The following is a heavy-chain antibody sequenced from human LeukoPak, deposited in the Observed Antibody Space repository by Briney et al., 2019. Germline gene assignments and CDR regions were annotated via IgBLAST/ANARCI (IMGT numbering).Heavy chain of an antibody. Sequence: SETLSLTCTASGGSITSYYWSWLRQPAGKGLEWIGRIYTSGSTNYNPSLKSRVTMSVDTSKNQFSLKLSSVTAADTAVYYCARSSRVHRAGVPAARPYYYGMDVWGQGTTVTVSS. J-gene: IGHJ6*02. CDR2: IYTSGST. V-gene: IGHV4-4*07. CDR3: ARSSRVHRAGVPAARPYYYGMDV. D-gene: IGHD2-2*01. CDR1: GGSITSYY.